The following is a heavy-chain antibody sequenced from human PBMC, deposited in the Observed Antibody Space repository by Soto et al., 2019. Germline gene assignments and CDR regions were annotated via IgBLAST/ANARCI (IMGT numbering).Heavy chain of an antibody. V-gene: IGHV1-18*04. Sequence: ASVKVSCKASGYTFTSYGISWVRQAPGQGLEWMGWISAYNGNTNYAQKLQGRVTMTTDTSTSTAYMELRSLRSDDTAVYYCARDPETYYYGSGSYYYYYYGMDVRGQGTTVTVSS. CDR1: GYTFTSYG. CDR3: ARDPETYYYGSGSYYYYYYGMDV. J-gene: IGHJ6*02. CDR2: ISAYNGNT. D-gene: IGHD3-10*01.